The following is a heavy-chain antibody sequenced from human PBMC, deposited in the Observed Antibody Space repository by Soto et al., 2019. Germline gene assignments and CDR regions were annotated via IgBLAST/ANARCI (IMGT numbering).Heavy chain of an antibody. D-gene: IGHD5-12*01. CDR3: ARGYCGYDYNFDF. CDR1: GTFPFMGCSC. CDR2: IFNSGSA. V-gene: IGHV4-31*11. Sequence: SETLSLTCAVSGTFPFMGCSCWSWIRQRPGKGLECLGYIFNSGSAYYNPSLTGRVTISIDTSKDEFSLTLTSVTAADTAVYFCARGYCGYDYNFDFWGQGISVTVSS. J-gene: IGHJ4*02.